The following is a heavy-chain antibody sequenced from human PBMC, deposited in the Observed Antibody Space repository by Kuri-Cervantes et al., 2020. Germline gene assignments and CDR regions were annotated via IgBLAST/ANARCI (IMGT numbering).Heavy chain of an antibody. D-gene: IGHD2-21*01. V-gene: IGHV3-15*01. CDR3: ATYLEYYFDY. CDR1: GFTFSNAW. Sequence: LTCVASGFTFSNAWMSWVRQAPGKGLEWVGRIKSKADGGTIDYATPVKGRVIISRDDSKNTLYLQMNNLKTEDTAVYFCATYLEYYFDYWGQGTLVTVSS. CDR2: IKSKADGGTI. J-gene: IGHJ4*02.